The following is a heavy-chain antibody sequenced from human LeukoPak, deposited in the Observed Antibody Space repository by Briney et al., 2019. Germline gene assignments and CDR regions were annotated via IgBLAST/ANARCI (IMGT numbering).Heavy chain of an antibody. J-gene: IGHJ4*02. Sequence: GGSLRLSCAASGFTFSSYWMSWVRQAPGKGLEWVANIKQDGSEKYYVDSVKGRFTISRDNAKNSLYLQMNSLKTEDTAVYYCTTDNGLRYGSGSPSHYWGQGTLVTVSS. CDR1: GFTFSSYW. CDR3: TTDNGLRYGSGSPSHY. CDR2: IKQDGSEK. V-gene: IGHV3-7*03. D-gene: IGHD3-10*01.